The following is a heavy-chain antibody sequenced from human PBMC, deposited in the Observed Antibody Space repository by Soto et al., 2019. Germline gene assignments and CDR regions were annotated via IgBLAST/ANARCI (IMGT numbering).Heavy chain of an antibody. Sequence: SETLSLTCAVYGGSFSGYYWSWIRQPPGKGLEWIGEINHSGSTNYNPSLKSRVTISVDASKNQFSLKLSSVTAADTAVYYCARHGDPRGYFDYWGQGTLVTVSS. CDR2: INHSGST. CDR1: GGSFSGYY. CDR3: ARHGDPRGYFDY. D-gene: IGHD2-21*02. J-gene: IGHJ4*02. V-gene: IGHV4-34*01.